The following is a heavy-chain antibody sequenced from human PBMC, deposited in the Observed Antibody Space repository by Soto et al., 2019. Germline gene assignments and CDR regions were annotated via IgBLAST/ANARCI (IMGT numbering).Heavy chain of an antibody. Sequence: EVQLLESAGGLVQPGGSLRLSCAASGFTFSSYAMNWVRQAPGKGLEWVSVISGSGGSTYYADSVKGRFTISRDNSKNTLYLQMNSLRAEDTAVYYCARRSSGWYFDYWGQGTLVTVSS. CDR1: GFTFSSYA. D-gene: IGHD6-19*01. J-gene: IGHJ4*02. CDR2: ISGSGGST. CDR3: ARRSSGWYFDY. V-gene: IGHV3-23*01.